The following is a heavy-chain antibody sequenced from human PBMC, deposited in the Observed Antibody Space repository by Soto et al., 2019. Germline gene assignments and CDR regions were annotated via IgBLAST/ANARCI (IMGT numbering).Heavy chain of an antibody. J-gene: IGHJ6*02. CDR2: TYYRSKWYS. Sequence: SQTLSLTCAISGDSASSNNAAWNWIRQSPSRGLEWLGRTYYRSKWYSDYSLSVKSRITINPDTSKDQFSLQLNSVTPEDTALYYCARAKEYTRSSGMDVWGQGTTVTVSS. CDR3: ARAKEYTRSSGMDV. V-gene: IGHV6-1*01. CDR1: GDSASSNNAA. D-gene: IGHD6-6*01.